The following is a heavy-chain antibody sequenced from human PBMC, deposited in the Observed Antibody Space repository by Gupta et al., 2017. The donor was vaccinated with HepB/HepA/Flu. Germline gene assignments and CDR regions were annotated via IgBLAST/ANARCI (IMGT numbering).Heavy chain of an antibody. CDR3: ARAGAIYSYALDV. Sequence: EVQLVESGGGLVQPGGSLRLSCAASGITFSSSWMFWVRQAPGKGLVWVSRINPDGSSTTCADSVKGRFTISRDNAKNTLFLQMNSLRAEDTALYYCARAGAIYSYALDVGGQGTTVTVSS. CDR1: GITFSSSW. V-gene: IGHV3-74*01. J-gene: IGHJ6*02. CDR2: INPDGSST. D-gene: IGHD5-18*01.